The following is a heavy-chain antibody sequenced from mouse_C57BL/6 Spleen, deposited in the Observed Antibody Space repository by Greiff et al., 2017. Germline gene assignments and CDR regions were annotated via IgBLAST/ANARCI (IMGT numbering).Heavy chain of an antibody. CDR1: GYSFTDYN. CDR2: LNPNYGTT. Sequence: EVQLQQSGPELVKPGASVKISCKASGYSFTDYNMNWVKQSNGKSLEWIGVLNPNYGTTSYNQKFKGKATLTVDKSSSTAYMQLNSLTSEDSAVYYCARPRFITAVEGYFDVWGTGTTVTVSS. CDR3: ARPRFITAVEGYFDV. J-gene: IGHJ1*03. D-gene: IGHD1-1*01. V-gene: IGHV1-39*01.